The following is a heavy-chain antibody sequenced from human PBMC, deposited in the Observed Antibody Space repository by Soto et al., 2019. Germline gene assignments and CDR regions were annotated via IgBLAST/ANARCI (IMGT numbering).Heavy chain of an antibody. CDR3: ARGNSLYFDY. CDR2: ISYDGSNK. CDR1: GFTFSSYA. J-gene: IGHJ4*02. V-gene: IGHV3-30-3*01. D-gene: IGHD1-7*01. Sequence: GGSLRLSCAASGFTFSSYAMHWVRQAPGKGLEWVAVISYDGSNKYYADSVKGRFTISRDNSKNTLYLQMNSLRAEDTAVYYCARGNSLYFDYWGQGTLVTVSS.